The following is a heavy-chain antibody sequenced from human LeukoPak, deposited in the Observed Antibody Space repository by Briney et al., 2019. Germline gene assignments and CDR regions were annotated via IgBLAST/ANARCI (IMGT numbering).Heavy chain of an antibody. V-gene: IGHV1-18*01. Sequence: GASVKVSCKASGYTFTSYGISWVRQAPGQGLEWMGWISAYNGNTNYAQKFQGRVTITTDESTSTAYMELSSLRSEDTAVYYCARDPGGYSYGYGLYYMDVWGKGTTVTVSS. CDR3: ARDPGGYSYGYGLYYMDV. CDR2: ISAYNGNT. J-gene: IGHJ6*03. D-gene: IGHD5-18*01. CDR1: GYTFTSYG.